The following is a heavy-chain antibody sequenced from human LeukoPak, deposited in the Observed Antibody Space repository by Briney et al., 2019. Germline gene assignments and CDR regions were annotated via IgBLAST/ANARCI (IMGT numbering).Heavy chain of an antibody. CDR2: IYTGGST. J-gene: IGHJ4*02. V-gene: IGHV3-66*01. CDR3: AREGIAAAGNFAC. Sequence: GGSLRLSCAASGFTVSSNYMNWVRQAPGKGLEWVSVIYTGGSTYYADSVKGRFTISRDNSKNTLYLQMNSLRVEDTAVYYCAREGIAAAGNFACWGQGTLVTVSS. CDR1: GFTVSSNY. D-gene: IGHD6-13*01.